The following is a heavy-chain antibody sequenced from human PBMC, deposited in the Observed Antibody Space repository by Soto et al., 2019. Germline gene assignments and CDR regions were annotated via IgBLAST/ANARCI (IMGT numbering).Heavy chain of an antibody. V-gene: IGHV1-8*01. CDR1: GFTFTSYD. D-gene: IGHD4-4*01. CDR3: AREPFLVTPFDY. Sequence: GASVKVSCKASGFTFTSYDYHWVRQATGEGLEWLGWMNPNSGNTEYAQKFQGRLTMTRNTSTSTAYMELSSLRFEDTAVYYCAREPFLVTPFDYWGQATLVTVSS. J-gene: IGHJ4*02. CDR2: MNPNSGNT.